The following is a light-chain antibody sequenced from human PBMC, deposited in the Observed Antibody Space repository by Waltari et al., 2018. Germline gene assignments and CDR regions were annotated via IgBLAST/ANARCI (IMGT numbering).Light chain of an antibody. V-gene: IGKV3-15*01. Sequence: EIEMTQSPATLSVSPGERATVSCRASPSVGNKLAWYQQKPGQAPRLLFYDASTRATGIPVRFSGSGSGTEFTLTISSLQSEDFAVYYCQQSNNWPYTFGQGTKLEIK. CDR2: DAS. CDR1: PSVGNK. CDR3: QQSNNWPYT. J-gene: IGKJ2*01.